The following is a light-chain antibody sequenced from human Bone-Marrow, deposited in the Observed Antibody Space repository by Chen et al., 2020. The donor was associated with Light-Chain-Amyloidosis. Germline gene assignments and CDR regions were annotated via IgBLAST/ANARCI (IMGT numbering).Light chain of an antibody. Sequence: SYELTQPPSVSVSPVQTARITCSGDDLPTKYVYWYQQKPCQAPVLVIHRDTDRPSGISERFSGSSSGTTATLTISGVQAEDEADYHWQSADSSGTYEVIFGGGTKLTVL. CDR3: QSADSSGTYEVI. CDR1: DLPTKY. V-gene: IGLV3-25*03. CDR2: RDT. J-gene: IGLJ2*01.